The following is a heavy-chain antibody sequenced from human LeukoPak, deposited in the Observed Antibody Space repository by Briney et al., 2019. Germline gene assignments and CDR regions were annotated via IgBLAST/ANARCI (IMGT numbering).Heavy chain of an antibody. J-gene: IGHJ6*03. V-gene: IGHV1-2*06. D-gene: IGHD5-18*01. Sequence: ASVKVSCKAAGYTFTDYYIHWVRQAPGQGLEWMGRINPNSGGTNYAQEFQGRVTMTRDTSISTAYMELSSLRSEDTAVYYCARDRNTAGMDVWGKGTTVTVSS. CDR3: ARDRNTAGMDV. CDR1: GYTFTDYY. CDR2: INPNSGGT.